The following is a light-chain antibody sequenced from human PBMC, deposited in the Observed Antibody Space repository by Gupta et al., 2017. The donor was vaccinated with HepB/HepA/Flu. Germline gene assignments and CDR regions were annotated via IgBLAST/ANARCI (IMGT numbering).Light chain of an antibody. CDR3: QQDNNCHPWT. V-gene: IGKV3-15*01. CDR2: GAS. Sequence: EIVMTPSPLTLSVSPGERATLSCRASQSVSSNLAWYQQKPGQAPRLLIYGASTRATGIPARFSGSGSGTEFTLTISSRQSEDFAVYYCQQDNNCHPWTFGQGTKVEIK. J-gene: IGKJ1*01. CDR1: QSVSSN.